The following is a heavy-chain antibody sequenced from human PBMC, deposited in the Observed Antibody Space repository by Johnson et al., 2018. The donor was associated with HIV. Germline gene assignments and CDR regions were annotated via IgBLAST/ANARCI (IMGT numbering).Heavy chain of an antibody. CDR1: GFTFSNAW. J-gene: IGHJ3*02. V-gene: IGHV3-15*01. D-gene: IGHD4-23*01. CDR3: ARRTVVTPGAFDI. CDR2: IKSKTDGGTT. Sequence: VQLVESGGGLVKPGGSLRLSCAASGFTFSNAWMSWVRQAPGRGLEWVGRIKSKTDGGTTDYAAPVKGRFTISRDDSENTLYLQMISLKTEDTAVYYCARRTVVTPGAFDIWGQGTMVTVSS.